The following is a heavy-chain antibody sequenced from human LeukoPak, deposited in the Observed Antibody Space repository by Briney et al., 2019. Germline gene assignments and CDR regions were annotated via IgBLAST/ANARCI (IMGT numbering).Heavy chain of an antibody. D-gene: IGHD3-3*01. CDR3: ARDPSIYYDFWSGYYRIDAFDI. Sequence: ASVKVSCKASGYTFTSYGISWVRQAPGQGLEWMGWISAYNGNTNYAQKLQGRVTMTTDTSTSTAYMELRSLRSDDTAVYYCARDPSIYYDFWSGYYRIDAFDIWGQGTMVTVSS. J-gene: IGHJ3*02. CDR2: ISAYNGNT. V-gene: IGHV1-18*01. CDR1: GYTFTSYG.